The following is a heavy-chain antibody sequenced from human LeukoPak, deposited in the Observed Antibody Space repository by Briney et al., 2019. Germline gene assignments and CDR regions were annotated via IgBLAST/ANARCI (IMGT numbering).Heavy chain of an antibody. CDR3: ARTSYSSGWYYFDY. V-gene: IGHV4-4*07. D-gene: IGHD6-19*01. J-gene: IGHJ4*02. CDR1: GGSISSYY. Sequence: SETLSLTRTVSGGSISSYYWSWIRQPAGKGLEWIGRIYTSGSTNYNPSLKSRVTMSVDTSKNQFSLKLSSVTAADTAVYYCARTSYSSGWYYFDYWGQGTLVTVSS. CDR2: IYTSGST.